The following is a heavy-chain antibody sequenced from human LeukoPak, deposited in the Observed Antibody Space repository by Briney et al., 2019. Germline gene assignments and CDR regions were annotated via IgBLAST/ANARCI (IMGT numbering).Heavy chain of an antibody. CDR2: RRYDGTNK. Sequence: GGSLRLSCAASGITFRSYGTHWVRQAPGKGLEWVAFRRYDGTNKYYADSVKGRFTISRDNSKNTLYLQMNSLRAEDTAVYYCAKDFNWHSPNYFDSWGQGTLVTVSS. D-gene: IGHD1-7*01. J-gene: IGHJ4*02. CDR3: AKDFNWHSPNYFDS. CDR1: GITFRSYG. V-gene: IGHV3-30*02.